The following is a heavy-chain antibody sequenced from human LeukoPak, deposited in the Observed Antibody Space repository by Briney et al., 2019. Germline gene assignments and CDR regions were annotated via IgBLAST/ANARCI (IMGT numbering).Heavy chain of an antibody. J-gene: IGHJ6*03. V-gene: IGHV3-48*04. D-gene: IGHD2-15*01. CDR1: GFTFDDYA. CDR2: ISSSSSTI. CDR3: ARERRYCSGGSCYLGYYYYYMDV. Sequence: HAGGSLRLSCAASGFTFDDYAMHWVRQAPGKGLEWVSYISSSSSTIYYADSVKGRFTISRDNAKNSLYLQMNSLRAEDTAVYYCARERRYCSGGSCYLGYYYYYMDVWGKGTTVTVSS.